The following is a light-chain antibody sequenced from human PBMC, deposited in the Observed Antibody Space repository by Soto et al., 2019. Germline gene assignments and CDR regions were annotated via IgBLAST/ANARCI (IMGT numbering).Light chain of an antibody. Sequence: DIHLTQSPSSLSAAVGDRVTITCRASQAILTYLNWFQQKAGKAPEVLIYGASSLRSGVPSRFTGCGSATDFTLTLSSLHPEDAGTYFCQQTFSSAVTFGGGTKV. CDR1: QAILTY. J-gene: IGKJ4*01. CDR2: GAS. V-gene: IGKV1-39*01. CDR3: QQTFSSAVT.